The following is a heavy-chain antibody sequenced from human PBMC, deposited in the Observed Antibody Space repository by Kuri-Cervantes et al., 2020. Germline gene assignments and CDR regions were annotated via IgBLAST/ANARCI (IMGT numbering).Heavy chain of an antibody. CDR2: IIPILGIA. CDR3: ARDLAFYYDSSGLAGFDP. V-gene: IGHV1-69*04. J-gene: IGHJ5*02. D-gene: IGHD3-22*01. CDR1: GGTFSSYT. Sequence: SVKVSCKASGGTFSSYTISWVRQAPGQGLEWMGRIIPILGIANYAQKFQGRVTITADKSTSTAYMELSSLRSEDTAVYYCARDLAFYYDSSGLAGFDPWGQGTLVTSPQ.